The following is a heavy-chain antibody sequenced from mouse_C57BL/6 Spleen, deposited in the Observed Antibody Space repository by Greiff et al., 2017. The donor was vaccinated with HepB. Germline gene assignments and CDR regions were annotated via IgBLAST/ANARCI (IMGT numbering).Heavy chain of an antibody. D-gene: IGHD1-1*01. CDR3: TRTHYYYGSSYFDY. V-gene: IGHV1-15*01. J-gene: IGHJ2*01. CDR2: IDPETGGT. CDR1: GYTFTDYE. Sequence: VQLQQSGAELVRPGASVTLSCKASGYTFTDYEMHWVKQTPVHGLEWIGAIDPETGGTAYNQKFKGKAILTADKSSSTAYMALRSLTSEDSAVYYCTRTHYYYGSSYFDYWGQGTTLTVSS.